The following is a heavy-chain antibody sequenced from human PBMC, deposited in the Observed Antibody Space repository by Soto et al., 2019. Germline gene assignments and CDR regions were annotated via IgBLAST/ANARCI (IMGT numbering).Heavy chain of an antibody. CDR2: ISAYNGNT. V-gene: IGHV1-18*01. CDR3: ARHKAPGSRYYFDY. CDR1: GYTFTSYG. Sequence: ALVKVSCKASGYTFTSYGISWVRQAPGQGLEWMGWISAYNGNTNYAQKLQGRVTMTTDTSTSTAYMELRSLRSDGTAVYYCARHKAPGSRYYFDYWGQGTLVTVSS. J-gene: IGHJ4*02.